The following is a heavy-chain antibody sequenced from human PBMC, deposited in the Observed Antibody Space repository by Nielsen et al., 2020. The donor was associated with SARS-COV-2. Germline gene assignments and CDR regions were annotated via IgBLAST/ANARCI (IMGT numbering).Heavy chain of an antibody. D-gene: IGHD3-3*01. CDR3: ARDRRGGYYDFWSGYPDFDY. Sequence: ASVKVSCKASGGTFSSYGISWVRQAPGQGLEWMGWISAYNGNTNYAQKLQGRVTMTTDTSTSTAYMELRSLRSDDTAVYYCARDRRGGYYDFWSGYPDFDYWGQGTLVTVSS. CDR1: GGTFSSYG. J-gene: IGHJ4*02. V-gene: IGHV1-18*01. CDR2: ISAYNGNT.